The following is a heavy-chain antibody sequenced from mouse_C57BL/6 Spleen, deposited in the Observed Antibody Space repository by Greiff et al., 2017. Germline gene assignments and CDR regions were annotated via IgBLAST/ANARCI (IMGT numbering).Heavy chain of an antibody. CDR2: INPNNGGT. Sequence: VQLQQSGPELVKPGASVKISCKASGYTFTDYYMNWVKQSHGNSLEWIGDINPNNGGTSYNQTFKGKATLTVDKSYSTSYMELRSLKSEDSAVYYCARPHYVYYDYWGQSTTLSVSS. D-gene: IGHD1-1*01. CDR3: ARPHYVYYDY. V-gene: IGHV1-26*01. J-gene: IGHJ2*01. CDR1: GYTFTDYY.